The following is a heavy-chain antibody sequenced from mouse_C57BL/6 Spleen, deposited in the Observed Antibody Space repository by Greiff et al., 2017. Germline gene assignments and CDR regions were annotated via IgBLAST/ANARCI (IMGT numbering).Heavy chain of an antibody. V-gene: IGHV1-69*01. D-gene: IGHD4-1*01. J-gene: IGHJ3*01. CDR2: IDPSDSYT. Sequence: VQLQQPGAELVMPGASVKLSCKASGYTFTSYWMHWVKQRPGQGLEWIGEIDPSDSYTNYNQKFKGKSTLTVDKSSSTACMQLSSLTSEDSAVYYCAANLAWFAYWGQGTLVTVSA. CDR3: AANLAWFAY. CDR1: GYTFTSYW.